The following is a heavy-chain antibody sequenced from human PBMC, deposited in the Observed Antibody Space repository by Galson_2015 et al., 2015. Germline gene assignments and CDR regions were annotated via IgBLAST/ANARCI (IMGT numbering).Heavy chain of an antibody. Sequence: SVKVSCKASGYTFTSYAMNWVRQAPGQRLEWMGWINTNTGNPTYAQGFTGRFVFSLDTSVSTAYLQISSLKAEDTAVYYCARDPSTYYDFWSGYYMVVGFDYWGQGTLVTVSS. CDR3: ARDPSTYYDFWSGYYMVVGFDY. J-gene: IGHJ4*02. V-gene: IGHV7-4-1*02. D-gene: IGHD3-3*01. CDR1: GYTFTSYA. CDR2: INTNTGNP.